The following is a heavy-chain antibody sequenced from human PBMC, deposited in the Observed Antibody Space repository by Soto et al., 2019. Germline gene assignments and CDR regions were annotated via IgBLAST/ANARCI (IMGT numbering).Heavy chain of an antibody. CDR2: VYHSGTT. Sequence: SETLSLTCAFSGDSISSANWWSWVRQSPGKGLEWIGEVYHSGTTHYNPSLKSRVTISVDKSKNQLSLKLISVTAADTAVYYCANSPQGPTVIPMVRGAQGTRVT. V-gene: IGHV4-4*02. D-gene: IGHD2-8*01. CDR3: ANSPQGPTVIPMVR. J-gene: IGHJ4*02. CDR1: GDSISSANW.